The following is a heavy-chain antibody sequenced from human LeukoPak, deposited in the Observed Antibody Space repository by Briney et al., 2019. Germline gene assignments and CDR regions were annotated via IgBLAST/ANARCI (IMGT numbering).Heavy chain of an antibody. D-gene: IGHD2-2*01. J-gene: IGHJ4*02. CDR3: AREVRYCSSTSCFPFDY. CDR2: IYTSGNT. CDR1: GGSISSGSYY. Sequence: SETLSLTCTVSGGSISSGSYYWSWLRQPAGKGLEWIGRIYTSGNTNYNPSLKSRVTISVDTSKNQFSLKLSSVTAAGTAVYYCAREVRYCSSTSCFPFDYWGQGTLVTVSS. V-gene: IGHV4-61*02.